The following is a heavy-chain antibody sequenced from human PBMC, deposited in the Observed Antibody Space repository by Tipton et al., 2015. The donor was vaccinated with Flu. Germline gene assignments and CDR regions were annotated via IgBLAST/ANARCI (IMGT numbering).Heavy chain of an antibody. CDR2: VYYTGST. Sequence: TLSLTCTVSGGSMKSYYWCWIRQPPGKGLEWIGYVYYTGSTNYNPSLKSRVTMSVDTSKRQFSLNLSSVTAADTAVYFCVRRVAVTGIYGFDIWGPGTLVTVSS. CDR1: GGSMKSYY. J-gene: IGHJ3*02. CDR3: VRRVAVTGIYGFDI. V-gene: IGHV4-59*01. D-gene: IGHD6-19*01.